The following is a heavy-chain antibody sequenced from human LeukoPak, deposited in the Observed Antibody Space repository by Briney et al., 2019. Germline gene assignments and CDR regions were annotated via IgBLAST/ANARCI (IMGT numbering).Heavy chain of an antibody. V-gene: IGHV3-21*01. CDR1: GFTFSSYS. J-gene: IGHJ4*02. CDR3: ARDERVYAILGDFDY. D-gene: IGHD2-8*01. CDR2: ISSSSSYI. Sequence: PGGSLRLSCAASGFTFSSYSMNWVRQAPGKGLEWVSSISSSSSYIYYADSVKGRFTISRNNAKNSLYLQMNSLRAEDTAVYYCARDERVYAILGDFDYWGQGTLVTVSS.